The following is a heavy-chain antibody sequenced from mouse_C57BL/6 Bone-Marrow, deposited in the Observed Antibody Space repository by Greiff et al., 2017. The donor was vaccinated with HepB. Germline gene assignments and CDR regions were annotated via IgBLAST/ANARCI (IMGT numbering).Heavy chain of an antibody. CDR2: IDPSDSYT. CDR3: ARSVIYYYGSSQYFDA. CDR1: GYTFTSYW. D-gene: IGHD1-1*01. J-gene: IGHJ1*03. V-gene: IGHV1-69*01. Sequence: QVQLQQPGAELVMPGASVKLSCKASGYTFTSYWMHWVKQRPGPGLEWIGEIDPSDSYTNYNQKFKGKSTLTVDKSSSTAYMQLSSLTSEDSAVYYCARSVIYYYGSSQYFDAWGTGTTVTVSS.